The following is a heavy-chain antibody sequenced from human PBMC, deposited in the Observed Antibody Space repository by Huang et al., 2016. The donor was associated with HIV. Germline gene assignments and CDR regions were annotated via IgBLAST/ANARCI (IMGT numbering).Heavy chain of an antibody. V-gene: IGHV3-30*18. D-gene: IGHD3-10*01. CDR1: GFTFSTYG. CDR2: IKEDGSEK. CDR3: VKDQGHTFMVRYHFDF. Sequence: QVQLVESGGGVVQPGRSLRLSCAASGFTFSTYGMHWVRRAPGKGLEWVKVIKEDGSEKYYADSVKGRFTSYRDNSNNTLYLQMNSLRADDTAVYYCVKDQGHTFMVRYHFDFWGQGTLVTVSS. J-gene: IGHJ4*02.